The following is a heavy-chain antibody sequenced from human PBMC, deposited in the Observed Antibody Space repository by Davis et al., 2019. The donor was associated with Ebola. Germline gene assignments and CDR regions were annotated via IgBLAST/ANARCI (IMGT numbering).Heavy chain of an antibody. CDR1: GGSISNYY. D-gene: IGHD6-19*01. CDR3: ARLETVAGLDY. CDR2: IYSSGAT. J-gene: IGHJ4*02. Sequence: SETLSLTCTVSGGSISNYYWHWIRQPPGKGLEWIGYIYSSGATNYDSSLARRVTILVDTAKNQISLKLNSVTTADTAVYYCARLETVAGLDYWGQGTLVTVSS. V-gene: IGHV4-59*01.